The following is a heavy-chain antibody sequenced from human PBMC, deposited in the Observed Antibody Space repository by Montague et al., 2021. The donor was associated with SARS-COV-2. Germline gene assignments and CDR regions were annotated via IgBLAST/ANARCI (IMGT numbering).Heavy chain of an antibody. CDR1: GFTFSSYD. V-gene: IGHV3-13*04. CDR2: IGTAGDT. J-gene: IGHJ2*01. D-gene: IGHD6-13*01. CDR3: ARAGYSSSWPLRLYWYFDL. Sequence: SLRLSCAASGFTFSSYDMHWVRQATGKGLEWVSAIGTAGDTYYPCSVKGRFTISRENAKNSLYLQMNSLRAGDTAVYYCARAGYSSSWPLRLYWYFDLWGRGTLVTVSS.